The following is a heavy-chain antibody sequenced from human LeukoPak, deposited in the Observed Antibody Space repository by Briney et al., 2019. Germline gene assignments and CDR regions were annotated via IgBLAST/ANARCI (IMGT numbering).Heavy chain of an antibody. CDR1: GFTFSSYS. CDR2: ISSSSSYI. J-gene: IGHJ3*02. Sequence: PGGSLRLSCAASGFTFSSYSMNWVRQAPGKGLEWVSSISSSSSYIYYADSVKGRFTISRDNAKNSLYLQMNSLRAEDTAVYYCARGMGSGFAFDIWGQGTMVTVSS. D-gene: IGHD3-10*01. CDR3: ARGMGSGFAFDI. V-gene: IGHV3-21*01.